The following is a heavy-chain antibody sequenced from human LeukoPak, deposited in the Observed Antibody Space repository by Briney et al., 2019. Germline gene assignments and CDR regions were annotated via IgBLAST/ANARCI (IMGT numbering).Heavy chain of an antibody. Sequence: GGSLRLSCAASGFTFTSYWMSWVRQAPGKGLEWVANIKLDGSEKYCVDSVKGRFTISRDNAKNSLYLQMDSLRAEDTAVYYCARGGGATDYWGQGTLVTVSS. V-gene: IGHV3-7*04. CDR2: IKLDGSEK. CDR1: GFTFTSYW. D-gene: IGHD5-12*01. J-gene: IGHJ4*02. CDR3: ARGGGATDY.